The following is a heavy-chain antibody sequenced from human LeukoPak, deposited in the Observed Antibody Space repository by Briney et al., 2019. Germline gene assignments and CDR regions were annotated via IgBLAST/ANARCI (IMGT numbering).Heavy chain of an antibody. CDR3: ARHSSSSEFDY. J-gene: IGHJ4*02. CDR2: IYSGGST. V-gene: IGHV3-66*02. CDR1: GFTVSSNY. D-gene: IGHD6-6*01. Sequence: GGSLRLSCAASGFTVSSNYMSWVRQAPGMGLEWVSVIYSGGSTYYADSVKGRFTISRDNSKNTLYLQMNSLRAEDTAVYYCARHSSSSEFDYWGQGTLVTVSS.